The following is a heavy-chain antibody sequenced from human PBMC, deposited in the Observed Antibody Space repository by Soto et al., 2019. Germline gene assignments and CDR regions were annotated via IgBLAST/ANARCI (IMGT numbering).Heavy chain of an antibody. D-gene: IGHD6-13*01. Sequence: EVQLVESGGGLVQPGGSLRLSCAASGFTFSSYWMHWVRQAPGKGLVWVSRMNSDGSSITYADSVKGRFTISRDSAKNTMYLPVHSLRAEDTAVYYCAREIATTGLYYFDYWGQGTLVTVSS. V-gene: IGHV3-74*01. CDR1: GFTFSSYW. CDR3: AREIATTGLYYFDY. CDR2: MNSDGSSI. J-gene: IGHJ4*02.